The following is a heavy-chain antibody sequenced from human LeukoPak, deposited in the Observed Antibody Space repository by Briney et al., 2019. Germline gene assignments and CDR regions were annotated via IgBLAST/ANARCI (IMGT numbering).Heavy chain of an antibody. CDR2: ISWNSGSI. CDR1: GFTFDGYA. V-gene: IGHV3-9*03. D-gene: IGHD6-13*01. J-gene: IGHJ4*02. CDR3: AKDIEGGIAAAGLDY. Sequence: GGSLRLSCAASGFTFDGYAMHWVRQAPGKGLEWVSGISWNSGSIGYADSVKGRFTISRDNAKNSLYPQMNSLRAEDMALYYCAKDIEGGIAAAGLDYWGQGTLVTVSS.